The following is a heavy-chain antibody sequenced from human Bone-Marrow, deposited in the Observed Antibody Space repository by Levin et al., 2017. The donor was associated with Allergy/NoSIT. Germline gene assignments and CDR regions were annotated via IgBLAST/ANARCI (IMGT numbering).Heavy chain of an antibody. CDR3: AKEFTEFWSGWYFDL. J-gene: IGHJ2*01. D-gene: IGHD3-3*01. CDR2: IKSRSDGGAS. CDR1: GFIFSDAW. Sequence: GGSLRLSCAASGFIFSDAWMSWVRQAPGKGPEWVGRIKSRSDGGASDYAAPVRGRFTMSRDDSKNTVFLQMNRLKSEDTAMYYCAKEFTEFWSGWYFDLWGRGTLVTVSS. V-gene: IGHV3-15*01.